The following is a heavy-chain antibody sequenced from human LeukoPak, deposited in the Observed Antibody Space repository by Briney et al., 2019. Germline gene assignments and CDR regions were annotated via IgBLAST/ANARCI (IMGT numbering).Heavy chain of an antibody. CDR2: INADGSIS. CDR1: GFIFRNYW. V-gene: IGHV3-74*01. CDR3: AKVSVWATRFFDQ. J-gene: IGHJ4*02. Sequence: GGSLRLSCAASGFIFRNYWMHWVRQVPGKGLVWVSRINADGSISDYADSVKGRFSISRDNAKNTVSLQMNSLRAEDTAVYYCAKVSVWATRFFDQWGQGTLVTVSS. D-gene: IGHD1-26*01.